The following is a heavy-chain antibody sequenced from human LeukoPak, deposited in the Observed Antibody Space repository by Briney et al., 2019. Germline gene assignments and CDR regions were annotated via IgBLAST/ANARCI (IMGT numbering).Heavy chain of an antibody. D-gene: IGHD4-17*01. Sequence: PGGSLRLSCAASGFTFSTYDMHWVRQAPGKGLEWVAVISYDGSNKYYADFVKGRFTISRDNSKNTLYLQMNSLRAEDTAVYYCAKEGTTGYGDYAYWYFDLWGRGTLVTVSS. V-gene: IGHV3-30*18. CDR3: AKEGTTGYGDYAYWYFDL. CDR2: ISYDGSNK. CDR1: GFTFSTYD. J-gene: IGHJ2*01.